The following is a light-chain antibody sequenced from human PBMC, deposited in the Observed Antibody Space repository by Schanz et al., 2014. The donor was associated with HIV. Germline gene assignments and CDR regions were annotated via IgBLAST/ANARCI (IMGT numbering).Light chain of an antibody. J-gene: IGKJ2*01. CDR1: QSVSSY. Sequence: EIVLTQSPGTLSLSPGERATLSCRASQSVSSYLAWYQQKPGQAPRLLIYDASNRATGIPARFSGSGSGTDSTLTISSLEPEDFAVYYCQQRSNWSYTFGQGTKLEIK. CDR2: DAS. V-gene: IGKV3-11*01. CDR3: QQRSNWSYT.